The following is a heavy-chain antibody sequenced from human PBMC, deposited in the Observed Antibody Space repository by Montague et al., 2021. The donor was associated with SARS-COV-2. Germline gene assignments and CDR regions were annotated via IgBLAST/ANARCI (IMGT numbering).Heavy chain of an antibody. V-gene: IGHV4-39*01. CDR3: ARHLRHVLVSFTSTSCFDP. CDR2: FSYSDST. Sequence: SETLSLTCSVSGGSISTSTDHWAWIRQPPGKGLEWVGSFSYSDSTYYNPSLRSRVTISVDSSKNQFSLKLNSVTAADTAIYYCARHLRHVLVSFTSTSCFDPWGQGTLVTVSS. J-gene: IGHJ5*02. D-gene: IGHD6-13*01. CDR1: GGSISTSTDH.